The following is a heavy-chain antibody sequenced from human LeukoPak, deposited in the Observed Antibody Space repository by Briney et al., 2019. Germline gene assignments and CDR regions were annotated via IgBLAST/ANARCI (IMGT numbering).Heavy chain of an antibody. CDR2: IKQDGSEK. CDR1: GFMFSIYW. J-gene: IGHJ2*01. CDR3: ARDYGDYTWYADL. Sequence: PGGSLRLSCAASGFMFSIYWMSWVRQAPGKGLEWVANIKQDGSEKNYVDSVKGRFTISRDNAKNSLFLQMDSLRAEDSAVYYCARDYGDYTWYADLWGRGTLVTVSS. D-gene: IGHD4-17*01. V-gene: IGHV3-7*01.